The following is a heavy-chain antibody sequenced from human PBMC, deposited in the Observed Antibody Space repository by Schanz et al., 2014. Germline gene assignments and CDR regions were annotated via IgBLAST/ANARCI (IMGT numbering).Heavy chain of an antibody. CDR1: GFTVNTNY. CDR3: ARDGGRDGYNLAFDV. V-gene: IGHV3-53*01. J-gene: IGHJ3*01. Sequence: EVQLVESGGGLIQPGGSLRLSCAVSGFTVNTNYMSWVRQAPGKGLEWISSMYINSGSTQYADSVKGRFIISRDSSKNTLILPTNSPRAEHTAVYMCARDGGRDGYNLAFDVWGQGTLVTVSS. D-gene: IGHD5-12*01. CDR2: MYINSGST.